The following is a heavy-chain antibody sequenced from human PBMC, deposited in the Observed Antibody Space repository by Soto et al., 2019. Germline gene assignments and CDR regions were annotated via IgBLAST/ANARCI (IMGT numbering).Heavy chain of an antibody. CDR1: GYNFTSYA. D-gene: IGHD2-2*01. CDR3: ASLGCSSNSCPADYYYGMDV. J-gene: IGHJ6*02. CDR2: INAGNGNT. Sequence: ASVKVSCKASGYNFTSYAIHWVRQAPGQRLEWMGWINAGNGNTRYSQKFQGRVTITRDTSASTAYMELSSLRSEDTAMYYCASLGCSSNSCPADYYYGMDVWG. V-gene: IGHV1-3*01.